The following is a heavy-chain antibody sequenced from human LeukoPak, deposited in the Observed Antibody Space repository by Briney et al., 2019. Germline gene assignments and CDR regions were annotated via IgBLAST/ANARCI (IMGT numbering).Heavy chain of an antibody. V-gene: IGHV3-64*01. CDR3: AKDRQPDIFDY. J-gene: IGHJ4*02. Sequence: GGSLRLSCAASGFTFSSYAMHWVRQAPGKGLEYVSAISSNGGSTYYANSVKGRFTISRDNSKNTLYLQMGSLRAEDTAVYYCAKDRQPDIFDYWGQGTLVTVSS. CDR2: ISSNGGST. CDR1: GFTFSSYA. D-gene: IGHD6-6*01.